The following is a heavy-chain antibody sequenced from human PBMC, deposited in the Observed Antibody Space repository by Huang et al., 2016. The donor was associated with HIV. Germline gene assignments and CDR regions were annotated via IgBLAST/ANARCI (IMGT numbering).Heavy chain of an antibody. Sequence: QVQLKQWGAGLLKPSETLSLTCAVYGGAFRGSSWPWIRQFPEKGLEWIEDINHNGNIIYNPSLSARVTISTDTSKNHFSLHLTSVTAADTALYYCARGFNYYASDNLGVYYFDSWGLGTLVTVSP. J-gene: IGHJ4*02. V-gene: IGHV4-34*02. CDR3: ARGFNYYASDNLGVYYFDS. CDR1: GGAFRGSS. CDR2: INHNGNI. D-gene: IGHD3-10*01.